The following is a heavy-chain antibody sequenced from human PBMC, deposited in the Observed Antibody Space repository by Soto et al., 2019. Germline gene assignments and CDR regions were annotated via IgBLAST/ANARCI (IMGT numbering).Heavy chain of an antibody. J-gene: IGHJ3*02. V-gene: IGHV4-4*02. CDR1: GGSISSSNW. CDR2: IYHSGST. CDR3: ARLRNSDAFDI. Sequence: QVQLQESGPGLVKPSGTLSLTCAVSGGSISSSNWWSWVRQPPGKGLEWIGEIYHSGSTNYNPSLKSPVTLSVDKSKNQFSLKLSSVTAADTAVFYCARLRNSDAFDIWGQGTMVTVSS.